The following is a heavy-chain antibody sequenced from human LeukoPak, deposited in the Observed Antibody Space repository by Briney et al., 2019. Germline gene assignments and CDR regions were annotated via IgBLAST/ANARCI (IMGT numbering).Heavy chain of an antibody. CDR3: ARDFLSGSYYRGAFDI. CDR2: ITAYNGNT. Sequence: ASVKVSCKASGSTFTSYGISWVRQAPGQGLEWMGWITAYNGNTNYAQKLQGRVTMTTDTSTSTAYMELRSLRSDDTAVYYCARDFLSGSYYRGAFDIWGQGTMVTVSS. D-gene: IGHD1-26*01. J-gene: IGHJ3*02. CDR1: GSTFTSYG. V-gene: IGHV1-18*01.